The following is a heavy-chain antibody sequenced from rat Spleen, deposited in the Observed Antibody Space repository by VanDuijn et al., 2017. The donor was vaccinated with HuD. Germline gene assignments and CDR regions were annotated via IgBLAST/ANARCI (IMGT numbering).Heavy chain of an antibody. CDR3: ARHGDYGYPWFAY. Sequence: EVQLVESGGGLVQPGGSMKLSCAVSGFTSTSFPVAWVRQAPMKGLEWVATISASGGSTYFRDSVKGRFTISRDNAKSTLYLQMNSLRSEDTATYYCARHGDYGYPWFAYWGQGTLVTVSS. CDR2: ISASGGST. D-gene: IGHD1-7*01. V-gene: IGHV5-46*01. J-gene: IGHJ3*01. CDR1: GFTSTSFP.